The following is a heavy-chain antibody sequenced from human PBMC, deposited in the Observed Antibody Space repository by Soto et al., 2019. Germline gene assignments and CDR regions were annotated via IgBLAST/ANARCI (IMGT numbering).Heavy chain of an antibody. CDR1: GSTFSDFY. CDR2: ISPKSNYR. J-gene: IGHJ4*02. CDR3: VRGGGGGQFDS. D-gene: IGHD2-21*01. Sequence: GGSLRLSCEASGSTFSDFYMSWIRQAPGKGLEWLSYISPKSNYREYAESVKGRHTISRDNAKNSLSLQMNSLRVEDTAVYYCVRGGGGGQFDSWGQGALVTVSS. V-gene: IGHV3-11*06.